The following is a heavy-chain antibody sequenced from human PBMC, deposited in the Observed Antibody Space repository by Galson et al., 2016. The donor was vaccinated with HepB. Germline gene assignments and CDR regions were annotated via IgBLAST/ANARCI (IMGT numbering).Heavy chain of an antibody. J-gene: IGHJ2*01. V-gene: IGHV4-59*01. CDR2: IYYSGST. CDR1: GGSISTYY. D-gene: IGHD3-10*01. Sequence: ETLSLTCTVSGGSISTYYWNWIRQPPGKGLEWIGYIYYSGSTNYNPSLKSRVTLSVDTSKNQFSLKLTSVTAADAAVYYCARDSAGSFDLWGRGTLVTVAS. CDR3: ARDSAGSFDL.